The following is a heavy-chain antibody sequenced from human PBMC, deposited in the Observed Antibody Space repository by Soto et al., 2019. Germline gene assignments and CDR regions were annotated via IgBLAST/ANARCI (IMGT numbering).Heavy chain of an antibody. CDR2: IYYSGST. J-gene: IGHJ4*02. D-gene: IGHD4-17*01. CDR3: ANSPTGDYNFDY. Sequence: TLSLSCTVSGGSVSSGSYYWSWIRQPPGKGLEWIGYIYYSGSTNYNPSLKSRVTISVDTSKSQFSLKLSSVTAADTAVYYCANSPTGDYNFDYWGQGTLVTVSS. V-gene: IGHV4-61*01. CDR1: GGSVSSGSYY.